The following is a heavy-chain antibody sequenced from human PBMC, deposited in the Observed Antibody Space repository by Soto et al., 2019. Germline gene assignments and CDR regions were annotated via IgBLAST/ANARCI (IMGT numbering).Heavy chain of an antibody. D-gene: IGHD1-26*01. J-gene: IGHJ4*02. CDR3: ARGAATFDY. CDR2: IYHSGST. Sequence: PSETLSLTCAVSGGSISSGGYSWSWIRQPPGKGLEWIGYIYHSGSTYYNPPLKSRVTISVDRSKNQFSLKLSSVTAADTAVYYCARGAATFDYWGQGTLVTVSS. CDR1: GGSISSGGYS. V-gene: IGHV4-30-2*01.